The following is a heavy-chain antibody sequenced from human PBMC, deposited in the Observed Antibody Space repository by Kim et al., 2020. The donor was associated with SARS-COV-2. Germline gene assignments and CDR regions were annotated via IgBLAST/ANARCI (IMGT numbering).Heavy chain of an antibody. CDR3: AKGGYYGSGAERHNDY. J-gene: IGHJ4*02. V-gene: IGHV3-9*01. CDR1: GFTFDDYA. Sequence: GGSLRLSCAASGFTFDDYAMHWVRQAPGKGLEWVSGISWNSGSIGYADSVKGRFTISRDNAKNSLYLQMNSLRAEDTALYYCAKGGYYGSGAERHNDYWGQGTLVTVSS. D-gene: IGHD3-10*01. CDR2: ISWNSGSI.